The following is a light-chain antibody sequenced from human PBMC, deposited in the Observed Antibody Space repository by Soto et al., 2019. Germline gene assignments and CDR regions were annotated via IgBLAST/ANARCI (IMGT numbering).Light chain of an antibody. CDR1: QSVSSN. CDR2: GAS. J-gene: IGKJ1*01. V-gene: IGKV3-20*01. CDR3: QQYGSSPTT. Sequence: EILMTQSPVSLSVSPGERAALSCRGSQSVSSNLAWYQQKPGQAPSLLIFGASFRATGIPDRFSGSGSGTDFTLTISRLEPEDFAVYYCQQYGSSPTTFGQGTKV.